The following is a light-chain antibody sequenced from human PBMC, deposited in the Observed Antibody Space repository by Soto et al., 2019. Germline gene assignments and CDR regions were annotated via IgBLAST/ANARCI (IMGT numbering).Light chain of an antibody. J-gene: IGKJ3*01. CDR2: AAS. CDR1: QSVSSRY. Sequence: EGVLRLSPGTLSLSQGKRATLSCRTSQSVSSRYLAWYQQKPGQAPRLLIYAASSRATGIPDRFSGSGSGTDFTLPLSRLEPEDFAVYYCQQHGSSLFSFGPGTKVDIK. V-gene: IGKV3-20*01. CDR3: QQHGSSLFS.